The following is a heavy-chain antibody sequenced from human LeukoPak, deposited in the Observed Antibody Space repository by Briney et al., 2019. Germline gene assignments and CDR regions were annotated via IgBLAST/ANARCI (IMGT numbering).Heavy chain of an antibody. V-gene: IGHV1-69*04. Sequence: ASVKVSCKASGGTFSSYAISWVRQAPGQGLEWMGRIIPILGIANYAQKFQGRVTITADKSTSTAYMELSSLRSEDTAVYYCARGPPGSGYLYYYGMDVWGQGTTVTVSS. D-gene: IGHD3-22*01. CDR1: GGTFSSYA. CDR2: IIPILGIA. CDR3: ARGPPGSGYLYYYGMDV. J-gene: IGHJ6*02.